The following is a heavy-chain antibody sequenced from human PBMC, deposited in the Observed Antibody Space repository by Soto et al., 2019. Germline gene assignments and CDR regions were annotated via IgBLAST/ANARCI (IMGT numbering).Heavy chain of an antibody. J-gene: IGHJ4*02. D-gene: IGHD4-17*01. CDR2: ISGSGDRT. CDR3: AKDGSTVTSYYFDY. V-gene: IGHV3-23*01. Sequence: GGSLRLSCAASGFTFSSFAMSWVRQAPGKGLEWVSAISGSGDRTYYADSVKGRFTISRDNSKNTVYVQMNSLRAEDTAVYYCAKDGSTVTSYYFDYRGQGTLVTVS. CDR1: GFTFSSFA.